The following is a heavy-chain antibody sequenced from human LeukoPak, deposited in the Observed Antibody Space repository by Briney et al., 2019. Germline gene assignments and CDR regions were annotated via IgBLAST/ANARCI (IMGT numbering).Heavy chain of an antibody. J-gene: IGHJ4*02. Sequence: SETLTLTCSVSGVSISDYHWIWIRQPPAKGLEWMGYFSYSGSTRYNPSLKSRVTMSVDTSKNQFSLRLISVAAADTAVYYCARMYSGTSYYFDFWGQGTLVTVSS. V-gene: IGHV4-59*01. CDR3: ARMYSGTSYYFDF. CDR1: GVSISDYH. CDR2: FSYSGST. D-gene: IGHD1-26*01.